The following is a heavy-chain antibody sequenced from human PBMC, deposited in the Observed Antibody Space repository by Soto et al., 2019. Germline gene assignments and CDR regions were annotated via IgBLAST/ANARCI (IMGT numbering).Heavy chain of an antibody. CDR2: IVVGSGNT. D-gene: IGHD5-18*01. J-gene: IGHJ6*01. V-gene: IGHV1-58*01. CDR3: AAHVDTAMPTYYYYYYGMDV. Sequence: QMQLVQSGPEVKKPGTSVKVSCKASGFTFTSSAVQWVRQARGQRLEWIGWIVVGSGNTNYAQKFQERVTITRDMSTSTAYMELSSLRSEDTAVYYCAAHVDTAMPTYYYYYYGMDVW. CDR1: GFTFTSSA.